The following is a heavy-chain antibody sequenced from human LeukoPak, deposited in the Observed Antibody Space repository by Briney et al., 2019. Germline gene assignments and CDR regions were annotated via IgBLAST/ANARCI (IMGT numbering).Heavy chain of an antibody. CDR2: IYYSGST. CDR1: GGSISSGGYY. V-gene: IGHV4-31*03. CDR3: ARGVAAAGTWPYYFDY. J-gene: IGHJ4*02. Sequence: SETLSLTCTVSGGSISSGGYYWSWLRQHPGKGLEWIGYIYYSGSTYYNPSLKSRVTISVDRSKNQFSLKLSSVTAADTAVYYCARGVAAAGTWPYYFDYWGQGTLVTVSS. D-gene: IGHD6-13*01.